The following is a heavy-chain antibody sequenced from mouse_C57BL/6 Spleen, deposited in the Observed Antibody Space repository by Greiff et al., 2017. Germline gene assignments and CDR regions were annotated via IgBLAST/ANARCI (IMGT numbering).Heavy chain of an antibody. CDR2: IYPGGGYT. V-gene: IGHV1-63*01. J-gene: IGHJ2*01. Sequence: VQLQQSGAELVRPGTSVKMSCKASGYTFTNYWIGWAKQRPGHGLEWIGDIYPGGGYTNYNEKFKGKATLTADKSSSTAYMQFSSLTSEDSAIYYCALYGSDYFDYWGQGTTLTVSS. D-gene: IGHD1-1*01. CDR3: ALYGSDYFDY. CDR1: GYTFTNYW.